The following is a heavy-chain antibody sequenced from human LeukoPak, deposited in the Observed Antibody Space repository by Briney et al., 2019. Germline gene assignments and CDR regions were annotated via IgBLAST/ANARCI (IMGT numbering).Heavy chain of an antibody. CDR2: ISYDGSNK. V-gene: IGHV3-30-3*01. J-gene: IGHJ4*02. CDR1: GFTFSSIA. Sequence: GGSLSLSCAASGFTFSSIALHWARQAPGKGREGGAVISYDGSNKYYADSVKGRFTISRDNSKNTLYLQMNSLRAEDTAVYYCARMSDELLPGGGYFDYWGQGTLVTVSS. CDR3: ARMSDELLPGGGYFDY. D-gene: IGHD1-26*01.